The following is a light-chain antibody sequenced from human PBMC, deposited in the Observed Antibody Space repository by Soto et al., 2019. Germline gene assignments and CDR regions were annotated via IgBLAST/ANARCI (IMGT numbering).Light chain of an antibody. V-gene: IGKV1-9*01. J-gene: IGKJ5*01. Sequence: DIQLTQSPSFLSASVGDRVTITCRASQGIGSYLAWYQQKPGRGPKLLIYTASTLQSEVPSRFSGGGSGTEFTLTISSLQPEDFATYHCQQLSSFPITFGQGTRLEI. CDR3: QQLSSFPIT. CDR1: QGIGSY. CDR2: TAS.